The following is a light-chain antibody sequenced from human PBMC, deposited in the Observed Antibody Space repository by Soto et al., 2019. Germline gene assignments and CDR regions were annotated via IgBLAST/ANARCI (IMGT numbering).Light chain of an antibody. CDR2: DAS. J-gene: IGKJ1*01. CDR1: ENFRTF. V-gene: IGKV3-11*01. CDR3: PQYINWTRT. Sequence: EVVVTQSPATLSLSPGERATLSCRASENFRTFVEWYQQKHGQAPRLLIYDASNRETGIPAGFSGSGAGTDFTRTISSLEPEDVSVACCPQYINWTRTFCQGTKVDIK.